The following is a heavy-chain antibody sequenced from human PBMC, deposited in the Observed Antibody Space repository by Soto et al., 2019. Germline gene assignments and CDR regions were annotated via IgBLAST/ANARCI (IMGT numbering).Heavy chain of an antibody. J-gene: IGHJ6*02. Sequence: EVQLLESGGGLVQPGGSLRLSCAASGFTFSSYAMSWVRQAPGKGLEWVSAISGSGGSTYYADSVKGRFTISRDNSKNTLYLQTNSLRAEDTAVYYCAKGATAGGFFYYGMDVWGQGTTVTVSS. D-gene: IGHD1-26*01. CDR3: AKGATAGGFFYYGMDV. V-gene: IGHV3-23*01. CDR2: ISGSGGST. CDR1: GFTFSSYA.